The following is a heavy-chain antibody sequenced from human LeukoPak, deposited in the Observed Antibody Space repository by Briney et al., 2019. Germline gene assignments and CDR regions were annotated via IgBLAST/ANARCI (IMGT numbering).Heavy chain of an antibody. V-gene: IGHV3-7*01. J-gene: IGHJ3*02. Sequence: GGSLTLSCAATGFTFSSYWMSWVRQAPGKGLEWVANIKQDGSEKYYVDSVKGRFTISRDNAKNSLHLQMNSLRAEDTAVYYCARSKDAAFDIWGQGTMVTVSS. CDR2: IKQDGSEK. CDR3: ARSKDAAFDI. CDR1: GFTFSSYW.